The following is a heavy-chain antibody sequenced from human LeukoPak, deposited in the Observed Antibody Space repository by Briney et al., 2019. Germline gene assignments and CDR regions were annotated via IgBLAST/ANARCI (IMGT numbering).Heavy chain of an antibody. J-gene: IGHJ4*02. CDR3: ARLVATITGAYYFDY. CDR2: VYYSGST. D-gene: IGHD5-12*01. Sequence: SETLSLTCTVSGGSISSSSYYWGWLRQPPGKGLEWIGSVYYSGSTYYSPSLKSRVTISVDTSKNQFSLKLSSVTAADTAVYYCARLVATITGAYYFDYWGQGTLVTVSS. V-gene: IGHV4-39*01. CDR1: GGSISSSSYY.